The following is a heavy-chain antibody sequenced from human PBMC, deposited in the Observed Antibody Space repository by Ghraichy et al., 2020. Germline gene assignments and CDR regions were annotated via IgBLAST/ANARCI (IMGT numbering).Heavy chain of an antibody. CDR1: GHTLTSYG. J-gene: IGHJ4*02. CDR2: ISAYNGYT. D-gene: IGHD6-13*01. Sequence: ASVKVSCKASGHTLTSYGISWVRQAPGQGLEWMGWISAYNGYTNYAQKIQGRVTMTTDTSTSTAYMELRSLRSDDTAVYYCAKGGVAAAGKPLYYFDYWGQGTLVTVSS. V-gene: IGHV1-18*01. CDR3: AKGGVAAAGKPLYYFDY.